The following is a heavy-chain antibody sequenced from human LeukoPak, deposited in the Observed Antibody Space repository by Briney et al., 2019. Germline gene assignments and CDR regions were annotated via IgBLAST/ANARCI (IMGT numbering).Heavy chain of an antibody. V-gene: IGHV3-23*01. D-gene: IGHD6-19*01. CDR2: ISGSGGST. CDR3: ATGGSSGWYRD. CDR1: GFTFSSYA. Sequence: PGGSLRPYCAASGFTFSSYAMSWVRQTPGKGLEWVSAISGSGGSTYYADSVKGRFTISRDNSKNTLYLQMNSLRAEDTAVYYCATGGSSGWYRDWGQGTLVTVSS. J-gene: IGHJ4*02.